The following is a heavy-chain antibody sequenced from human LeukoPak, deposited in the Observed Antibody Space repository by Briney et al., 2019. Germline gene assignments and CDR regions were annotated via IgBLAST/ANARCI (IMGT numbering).Heavy chain of an antibody. CDR2: IYSGGST. CDR1: GFTVSSNY. J-gene: IGHJ6*02. V-gene: IGHV3-53*01. CDR3: AREAGTGFLHYYYYGIDV. Sequence: GGSLRLSCAASGFTVSSNYMSWVRQAPGKGLEWVSVIYSGGSTYYADSVKGRFTISRDNSKNTLYLQMNSLRAEDTAVYYCAREAGTGFLHYYYYGIDVWGQGTTVTVSS. D-gene: IGHD2-8*02.